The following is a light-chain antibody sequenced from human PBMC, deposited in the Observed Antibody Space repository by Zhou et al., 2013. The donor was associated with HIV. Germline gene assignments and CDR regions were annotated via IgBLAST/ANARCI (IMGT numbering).Light chain of an antibody. V-gene: IGKV3-20*01. J-gene: IGKJ1*01. CDR3: QRYGGSPQWT. Sequence: EIVLTQSPGTLSLSPGQRATLSCRASQSVISRYLAWYQQKPGQAPRLLIYGASTRATGIPDRFSGSGSGTDFTLTISRLEPEDFAVYYCQRYGGSPQWTFGQGTKVEIK. CDR1: QSVISRY. CDR2: GAS.